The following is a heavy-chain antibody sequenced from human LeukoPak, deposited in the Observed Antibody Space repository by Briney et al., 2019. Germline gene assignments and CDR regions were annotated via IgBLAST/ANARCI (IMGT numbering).Heavy chain of an antibody. V-gene: IGHV4-39*01. CDR1: GGSISSSSYY. J-gene: IGHJ4*02. D-gene: IGHD3-10*01. Sequence: SETLSLTCTVSGGSISSSSYYWGWIRQPPGKGLEWIGSIYYSGSTYYNPSLKSRVTISVDTSKNQFSLKLSSVTAADTAVYYCASGAYGSGGYYPIGIGYWGQGTLVTVSS. CDR2: IYYSGST. CDR3: ASGAYGSGGYYPIGIGY.